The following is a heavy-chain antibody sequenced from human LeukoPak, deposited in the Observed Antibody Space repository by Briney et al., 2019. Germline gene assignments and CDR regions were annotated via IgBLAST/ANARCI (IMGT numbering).Heavy chain of an antibody. CDR2: IDHRGFT. CDR1: GGSFSAHY. Sequence: SETPSLTCAVYGGSFSAHYWSCLRQPPGKGLEWIGEIDHRGFTSYNPSLKSRVTISVDTSNNQFSLRLTSVTAADTAVYYCASGQSYLDYWGQGTLVTASS. J-gene: IGHJ4*02. V-gene: IGHV4-34*01. CDR3: ASGQSYLDY.